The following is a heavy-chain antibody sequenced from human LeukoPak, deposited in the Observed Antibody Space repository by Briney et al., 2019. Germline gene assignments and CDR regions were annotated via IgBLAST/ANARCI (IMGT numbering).Heavy chain of an antibody. CDR1: GFTFSSYD. CDR2: IGTIGDT. D-gene: IGHD2-21*01. V-gene: IGHV3-13*01. CDR3: ARATVIGSVPVPGHMDV. Sequence: GGSLRLSCAASGFTFSSYDMHWVRQVAGKGLEWVSSIGTIGDTFYPGSVKGRFTISRENAKNSLYLQMNSLRAGDTAVYYCARATVIGSVPVPGHMDVWGKGTTVTVSS. J-gene: IGHJ6*03.